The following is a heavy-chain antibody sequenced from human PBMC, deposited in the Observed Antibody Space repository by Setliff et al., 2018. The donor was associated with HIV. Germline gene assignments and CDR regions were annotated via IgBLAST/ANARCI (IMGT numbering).Heavy chain of an antibody. CDR3: ARWREREGDYFDY. Sequence: SETLSLTCAVYSGSFSGYYWSWIRHPPGKGLEWIGEINHSGSTNYNPSLKSRVTISRDMSKSQFSLKLSSVTAADTAVYYCARWREREGDYFDYWGQGTLVTVSS. D-gene: IGHD2-21*01. V-gene: IGHV4-34*01. CDR2: INHSGST. CDR1: SGSFSGYY. J-gene: IGHJ4*02.